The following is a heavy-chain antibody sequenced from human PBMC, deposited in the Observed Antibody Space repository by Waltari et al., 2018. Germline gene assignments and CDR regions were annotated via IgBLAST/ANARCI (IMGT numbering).Heavy chain of an antibody. CDR1: GGSISSYY. V-gene: IGHV4-59*01. CDR2: IYYSGST. J-gene: IGHJ5*02. Sequence: QVQLQESGPGLVKPSETLSLTCTVSGGSISSYYWSWIRQPPGKGLEWMGYIYYSGSTNYNPSLKSRVTISVDTSKNQFSLKLSSVTAADTAVYYCARDDHNWFDPWGQGTLVTVSS. CDR3: ARDDHNWFDP.